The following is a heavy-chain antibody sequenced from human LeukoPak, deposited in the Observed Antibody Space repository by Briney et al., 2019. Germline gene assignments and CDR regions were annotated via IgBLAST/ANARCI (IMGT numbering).Heavy chain of an antibody. Sequence: GGSLRLSCAASGFTFSSYEMNWVRQAPGRGLEWVSYISSSGSTIYYADSVKGRFTISRDNAKNSLYLQMNSLRAEDTAVYYCARSTVAWELSFDYWGQGTLVTVSS. J-gene: IGHJ4*02. CDR1: GFTFSSYE. CDR3: ARSTVAWELSFDY. CDR2: ISSSGSTI. V-gene: IGHV3-48*03. D-gene: IGHD1-26*01.